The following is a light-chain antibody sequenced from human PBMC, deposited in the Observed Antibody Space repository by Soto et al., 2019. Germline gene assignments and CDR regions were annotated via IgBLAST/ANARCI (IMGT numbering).Light chain of an antibody. V-gene: IGLV1-40*01. CDR2: GNT. CDR3: HYYETSRTGFYV. CDR1: SSDLGAGFD. Sequence: QSVLTQPPSVSGAPGQRVTISCTGSSSDLGAGFDVHWYQHLPGTAPKLLIYGNTNRPSGIPGRFSGSKSGTSASLVITGLLADDEADYYCHYYETSRTGFYVFVNGTKVTVL. J-gene: IGLJ1*01.